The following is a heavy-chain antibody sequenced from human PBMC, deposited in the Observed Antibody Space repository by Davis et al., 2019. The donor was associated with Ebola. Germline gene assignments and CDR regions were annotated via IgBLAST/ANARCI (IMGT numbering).Heavy chain of an antibody. CDR1: GYRFTSYY. D-gene: IGHD3-22*01. V-gene: IGHV1-46*01. J-gene: IGHJ3*02. CDR2: INPITGGT. CDR3: AREGGRYYDSSGYVFDI. Sequence: ASVQVSCKASGYRFTSYYMHWVRQAPGQGLEWMGIINPITGGTSYAQNFQVRVNMTRDTSTSTVYMELSSLRSEETAVYYGAREGGRYYDSSGYVFDIWGKGTMVKVSS.